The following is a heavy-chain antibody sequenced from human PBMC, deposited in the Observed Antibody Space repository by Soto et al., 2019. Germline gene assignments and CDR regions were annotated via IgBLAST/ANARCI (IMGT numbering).Heavy chain of an antibody. CDR1: GFTFSSYG. CDR3: AKADCSSTSCYPDYYYGMDV. D-gene: IGHD2-2*01. CDR2: ISYDGSNK. J-gene: IGHJ6*02. V-gene: IGHV3-30*18. Sequence: GGSLRLSCAASGFTFSSYGMHWVRRAPGKGLEWVAVISYDGSNKYYADSVKGRFTISRDNSKNTLYLQMNSLRAEDTAVYYCAKADCSSTSCYPDYYYGMDVWGQGTTVTVSS.